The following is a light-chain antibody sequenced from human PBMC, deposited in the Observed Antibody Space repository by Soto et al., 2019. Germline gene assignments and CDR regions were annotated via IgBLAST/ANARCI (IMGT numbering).Light chain of an antibody. V-gene: IGLV2-14*03. CDR1: SSAVGGYNY. CDR3: SSYTTRGALV. CDR2: DVR. J-gene: IGLJ3*02. Sequence: QAVVTQPASVSGSPGQSITISCTGTSSAVGGYNYVSWYQQHPDKAPKLLIFDVRSRPSGISNRFSGSKSGNTASLTISGLQAADGADYYCSSYTTRGALVFGGGTKLTVL.